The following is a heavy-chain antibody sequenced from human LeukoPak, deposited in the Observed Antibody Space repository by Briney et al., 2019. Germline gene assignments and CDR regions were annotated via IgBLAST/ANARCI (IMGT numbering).Heavy chain of an antibody. CDR1: GGTFSSYA. J-gene: IGHJ4*02. CDR2: IIPIFGTA. Sequence: ASVKVSCKASGGTFSSYAISWVRQAPGQGLEWMGGIIPIFGTANYAQKFQGRVTITTDESTSTAYMELSSLRSEDTAVYCCASGASDRGVEFDYWGQGTLVTVSS. D-gene: IGHD3-10*01. CDR3: ASGASDRGVEFDY. V-gene: IGHV1-69*05.